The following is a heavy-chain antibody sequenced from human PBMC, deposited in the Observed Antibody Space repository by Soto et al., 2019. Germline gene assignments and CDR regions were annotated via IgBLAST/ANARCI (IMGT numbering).Heavy chain of an antibody. V-gene: IGHV4-31*03. J-gene: IGHJ6*02. CDR1: GVSISSGAYY. CDR3: SRDVSIVGRTYYYYGMDV. CDR2: IYYSGTT. D-gene: IGHD6-6*01. Sequence: QVQLQESGPGLVKPSQTLSLACTVSGVSISSGAYYWSWIRQHPGKGLEWIGYIYYSGTTFYNPSLKSRVTMSVDTSKNQFSLKLSSVTDADTAVYYCSRDVSIVGRTYYYYGMDVWGQGTTVTVSS.